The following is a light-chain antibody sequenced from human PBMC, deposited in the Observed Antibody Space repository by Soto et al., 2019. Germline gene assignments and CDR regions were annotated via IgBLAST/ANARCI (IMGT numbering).Light chain of an antibody. Sequence: DIQMTQSPSTLSASVGDRATITGRARRSIRYWLAWFQQKAGKAPKLLIYEASRLESGVPSRISGSGSGTEFTLTISSLQPDDFATYYCQQYTSYPWTFGQGTRVDIK. V-gene: IGKV1-5*03. CDR2: EAS. CDR1: RSIRYW. J-gene: IGKJ1*01. CDR3: QQYTSYPWT.